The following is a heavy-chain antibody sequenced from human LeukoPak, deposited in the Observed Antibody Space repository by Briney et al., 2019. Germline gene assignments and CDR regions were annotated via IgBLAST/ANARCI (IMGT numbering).Heavy chain of an antibody. J-gene: IGHJ4*02. CDR1: GFTFSGSA. Sequence: AGGSLRLSCAASGFTFSGSAMHWVRQASGKGLEWVGRIRSKANSYATAYAASVKGRFTISRDDSKNTAYLQMNSLKTEDTAVYYCTGSYGDYVEPVDYWGQGTLVTVSS. V-gene: IGHV3-73*01. D-gene: IGHD4-17*01. CDR2: IRSKANSYAT. CDR3: TGSYGDYVEPVDY.